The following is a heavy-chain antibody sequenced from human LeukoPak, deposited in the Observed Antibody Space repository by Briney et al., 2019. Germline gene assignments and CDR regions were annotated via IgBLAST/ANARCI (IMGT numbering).Heavy chain of an antibody. V-gene: IGHV1-46*01. Sequence: WASVKVSCKASGYTFTSYYMHWVRQAPGQGLEWMGIINPSGGSTSYAQKFQGRVTMTRDTSTSTVYMELSSLRSEDTAVYYCARVGDDIVAGGSWFDPWGQGTLVTVSS. J-gene: IGHJ5*02. CDR2: INPSGGST. CDR1: GYTFTSYY. CDR3: ARVGDDIVAGGSWFDP. D-gene: IGHD5-12*01.